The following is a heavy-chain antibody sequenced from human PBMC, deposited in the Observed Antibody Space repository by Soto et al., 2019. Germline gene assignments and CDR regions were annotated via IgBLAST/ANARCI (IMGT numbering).Heavy chain of an antibody. CDR2: ISYDGSNK. Sequence: QVQLVESGGGVVQPGRSLRLSCAASGFTFSSYAMHWVRQAPGKGLEWVAVISYDGSNKYYADSVKGRFTISRDNSKNTLYLQMNSLRAEDTAVYYCGRESDIVATNPTFDYWGQGTLVTVSS. CDR3: GRESDIVATNPTFDY. J-gene: IGHJ4*02. D-gene: IGHD5-12*01. CDR1: GFTFSSYA. V-gene: IGHV3-30-3*01.